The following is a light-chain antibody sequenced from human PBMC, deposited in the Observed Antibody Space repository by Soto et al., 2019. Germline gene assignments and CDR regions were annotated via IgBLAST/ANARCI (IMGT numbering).Light chain of an antibody. CDR3: QQHINWPLT. Sequence: LSMSVAAVSLSKRERATLSCRASQTVSSSLACYQQKPGQARRLLIYEASSRATGIPARFSGSGSGADFTLTISSLEPEDFALYYCQQHINWPLTFGGGTKVDIK. V-gene: IGKV3-11*01. J-gene: IGKJ4*01. CDR2: EAS. CDR1: QTVSSS.